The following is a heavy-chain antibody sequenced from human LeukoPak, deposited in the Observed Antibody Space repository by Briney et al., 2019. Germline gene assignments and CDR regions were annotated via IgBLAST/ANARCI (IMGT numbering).Heavy chain of an antibody. CDR3: AAEIVGATMDFSQD. V-gene: IGHV1-58*02. J-gene: IGHJ4*02. Sequence: SVKVSCKASGFTFTSSAMQWVRQARGQRLEWIGWIVVGSGNTNYAQKFQERVTITRDMSTSTAYMELSSLRSEDTAVYYCAAEIVGATMDFSQDWGQGTLVTVSS. D-gene: IGHD1-26*01. CDR1: GFTFTSSA. CDR2: IVVGSGNT.